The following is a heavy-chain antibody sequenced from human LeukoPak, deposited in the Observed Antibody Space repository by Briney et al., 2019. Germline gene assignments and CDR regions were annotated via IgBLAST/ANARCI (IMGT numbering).Heavy chain of an antibody. D-gene: IGHD3-22*01. J-gene: IGHJ3*02. V-gene: IGHV3-48*01. CDR2: ISSSSSTM. CDR3: ARDHHRRLYDSQARDTFDI. Sequence: GGSLRLSCAASGFTFSSYSMKWVRQAPGKGLEGVSYISSSSSTMYYADSVKGRFSISRDNAKNSLYLQMNSLRAEDTAVYYCARDHHRRLYDSQARDTFDIWGQGTMVTVSS. CDR1: GFTFSSYS.